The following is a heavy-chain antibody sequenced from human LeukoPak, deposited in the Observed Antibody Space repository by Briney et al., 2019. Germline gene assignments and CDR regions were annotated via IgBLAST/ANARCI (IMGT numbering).Heavy chain of an antibody. J-gene: IGHJ4*02. Sequence: GASVKVSCKASGYTFTSYAMHWVRQAPGQGLEWMGWINPNSGGTNYAQKFQGRVTMTRDTSISTAYMELSRLRSDDTAVYYCARVWVQLEQGPSFDYWGQGTLVTVSS. D-gene: IGHD1-1*01. CDR3: ARVWVQLEQGPSFDY. CDR2: INPNSGGT. V-gene: IGHV1-2*02. CDR1: GYTFTSYA.